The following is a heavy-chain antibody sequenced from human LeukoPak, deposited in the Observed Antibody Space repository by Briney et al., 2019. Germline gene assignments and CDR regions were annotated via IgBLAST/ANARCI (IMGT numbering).Heavy chain of an antibody. V-gene: IGHV3-43*01. CDR3: VKDLSYESSGYVFDY. D-gene: IGHD3-22*01. CDR1: GFTYENYT. CDR2: ISWDGTP. J-gene: IGHJ4*02. Sequence: GGSLRFSCAASGFTYENYTMHWVRQAPGKTLEWVALISWDGTPYYTDFVKGRFTISRDNSKNSLYLQMDTLRSEDTAFYYCVKDLSYESSGYVFDYWGQGALVTVSS.